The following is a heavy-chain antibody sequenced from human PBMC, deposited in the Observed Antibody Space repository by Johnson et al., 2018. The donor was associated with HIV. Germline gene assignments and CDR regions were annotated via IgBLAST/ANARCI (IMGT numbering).Heavy chain of an antibody. D-gene: IGHD2-2*01. CDR1: RFTFSDYD. V-gene: IGHV3-30-3*01. CDR2: ISNDGSNK. CDR3: ANTQIVVVPTAMDPFDI. J-gene: IGHJ3*02. Sequence: QVQLVESGGGVVQPGRSLRLSCAASRFTFSDYDIHWVRQAPGNGLELVAVISNDGSNKYYADSVKGRFTISRDNSKNTLYLQMNSLRAEDTAVYYCANTQIVVVPTAMDPFDIWGQGTMVIVSS.